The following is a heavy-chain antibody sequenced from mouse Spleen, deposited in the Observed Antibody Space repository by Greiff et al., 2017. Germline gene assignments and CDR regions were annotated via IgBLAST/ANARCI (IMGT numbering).Heavy chain of an antibody. V-gene: IGHV1-81*01. CDR2: IYPRSGNT. D-gene: IGHD2-1*01. Sequence: VQLQQSGAELARPGASVKLSCKASGYTFTSYGISWVKQRTGQGLEWIGEIYPRSGNTYYNEKFKGKATLTADKSSSTAYMELRSLTSEDSAVYFCASNYGNYGPPWFAYWGQGTLVTVSA. CDR3: ASNYGNYGPPWFAY. J-gene: IGHJ3*01. CDR1: GYTFTSYG.